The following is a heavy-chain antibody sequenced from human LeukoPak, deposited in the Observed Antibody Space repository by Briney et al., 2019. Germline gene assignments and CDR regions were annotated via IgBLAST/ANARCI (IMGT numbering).Heavy chain of an antibody. Sequence: SETLSLTCAVYGGSFSGYYWNWMRQPPGKGLEWIGEINYDGSTYYNPSLKSRVTISVATSKNQFSLKLSSVTAADTAVYYCASWGTVARFDYWGQGTLVTVSS. CDR2: INYDGST. J-gene: IGHJ4*02. CDR3: ASWGTVARFDY. V-gene: IGHV4-34*01. D-gene: IGHD4-23*01. CDR1: GGSFSGYY.